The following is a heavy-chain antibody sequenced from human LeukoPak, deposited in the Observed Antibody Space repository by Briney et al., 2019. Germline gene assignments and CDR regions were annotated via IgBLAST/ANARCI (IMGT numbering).Heavy chain of an antibody. CDR1: GFSLSTSGVG. J-gene: IGHJ4*02. Sequence: SGPTLVNPTQTLTLTCTFSGFSLSTSGVGVGWIRQPPGKALEWLALIYWKDDKRYSPSLKSRLTITKDTSKNQVVLTMTNMDPVDTATYYCAHRRKSITGTRTFYYCGQGTLVTVSS. CDR2: IYWKDDK. D-gene: IGHD1-20*01. V-gene: IGHV2-5*01. CDR3: AHRRKSITGTRTFYY.